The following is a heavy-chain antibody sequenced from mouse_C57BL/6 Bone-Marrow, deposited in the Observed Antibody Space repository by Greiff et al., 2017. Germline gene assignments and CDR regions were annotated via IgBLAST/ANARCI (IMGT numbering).Heavy chain of an antibody. D-gene: IGHD3-1*01. CDR2: IYPGDGDT. CDR3: ARGGGLGTRS. J-gene: IGHJ3*01. V-gene: IGHV1-82*01. CDR1: GYAFSSSW. Sequence: QVQLQQSGPELVKPGASVKISCKASGYAFSSSWMNWVKQRPGTGLEWIGRIYPGDGDTNYNGKFKGKATLTADKSSSTAYMQLSSLTSEDSAVYFCARGGGLGTRSWGQGTLVTVSA.